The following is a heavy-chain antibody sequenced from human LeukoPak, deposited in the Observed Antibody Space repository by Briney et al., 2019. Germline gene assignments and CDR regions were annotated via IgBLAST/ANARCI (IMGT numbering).Heavy chain of an antibody. V-gene: IGHV3-21*01. D-gene: IGHD2-2*01. Sequence: GGSLGLSCAASGFTFSSYSMNWVRQAPGKGLEWVSSISSSSSYIYYADTVKGRFTISRDNAKNSLYLQMNSLRAEDTAVYYCALLVPRDYWGQGTLVTVSS. J-gene: IGHJ4*02. CDR3: ALLVPRDY. CDR2: ISSSSSYI. CDR1: GFTFSSYS.